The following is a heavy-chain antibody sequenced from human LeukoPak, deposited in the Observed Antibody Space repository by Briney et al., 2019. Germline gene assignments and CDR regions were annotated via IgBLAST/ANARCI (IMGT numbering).Heavy chain of an antibody. Sequence: SETLSLTCTVSGGSISSYYWSWIRQPPGKGLEWIGYIYYSGSTNYNPSLKSRVTISIDTSKNQFSLKLSSVTAADTAVYYCARLTYSSGWYWFDPWGQGTLVTVSS. CDR3: ARLTYSSGWYWFDP. CDR1: GGSISSYY. J-gene: IGHJ5*02. V-gene: IGHV4-59*08. D-gene: IGHD6-19*01. CDR2: IYYSGST.